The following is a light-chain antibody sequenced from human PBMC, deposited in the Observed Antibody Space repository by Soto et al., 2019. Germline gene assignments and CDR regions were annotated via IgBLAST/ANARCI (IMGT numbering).Light chain of an antibody. J-gene: IGLJ3*02. CDR2: DVS. CDR1: SSDVGGYNY. Sequence: QSVLTQPASVSGSPGQSITISCTGTSSDVGGYNYVSWYQHHPGKAPKVMIYDVSNRPSGVSNRFSGSKSGNTASLTISGLQAEDEADYYCSSYTSSSTPLVFGRGTKLTVL. CDR3: SSYTSSSTPLV. V-gene: IGLV2-14*03.